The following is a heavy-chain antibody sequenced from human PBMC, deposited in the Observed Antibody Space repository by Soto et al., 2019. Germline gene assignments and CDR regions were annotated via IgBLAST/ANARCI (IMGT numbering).Heavy chain of an antibody. CDR2: ISGTGGST. Sequence: PGGSLRLSCAASGFTFNNYAMNWVRQAPGKGLEWVATISGTGGSTYYADSVKGRFTISRDNSKNTLYLQMNSLRVEDTAVYYCAKARLGGNFDYWGQGPQVTSPQ. CDR3: AKARLGGNFDY. CDR1: GFTFNNYA. J-gene: IGHJ4*02. V-gene: IGHV3-23*01.